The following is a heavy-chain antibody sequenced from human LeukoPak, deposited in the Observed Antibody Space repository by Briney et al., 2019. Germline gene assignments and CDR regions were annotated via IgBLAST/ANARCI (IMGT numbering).Heavy chain of an antibody. CDR2: MNPNSGNT. CDR1: GYTFTSYD. J-gene: IGHJ4*02. CDR3: TSYSGYAQ. V-gene: IGHV1-8*03. D-gene: IGHD5-12*01. Sequence: ASVKVSCKASGYTFTSYDVNWVRQATGQGLEWMGWMNPNSGNTGYAQKFQGRVTISRNTSITTAYMELSGLTSEDTAVYYCTSYSGYAQWGQGTLVTVSS.